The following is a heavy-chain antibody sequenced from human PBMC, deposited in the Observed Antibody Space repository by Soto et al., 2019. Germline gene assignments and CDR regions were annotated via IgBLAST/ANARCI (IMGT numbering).Heavy chain of an antibody. CDR3: AGGVWRGYSEYYYGMDV. Sequence: QVQLVQSGAEMKKPGSSVTVSCKVFGGTSIGYSFSWVQRAPGQGPEWMGGIIPIFGTQNYAQKFQGRVTITADGSTSTAYMELSSLRSGDTAVYYCAGGVWRGYSEYYYGMDVWGQGTTVTVSS. J-gene: IGHJ6*02. CDR2: IIPIFGTQ. CDR1: GGTSIGYS. D-gene: IGHD3-3*01. V-gene: IGHV1-69*01.